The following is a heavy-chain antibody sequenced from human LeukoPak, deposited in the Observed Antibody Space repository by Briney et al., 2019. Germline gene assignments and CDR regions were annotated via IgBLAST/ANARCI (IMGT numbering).Heavy chain of an antibody. Sequence: GGSLRLSCAASGFTFSSYTMNWVRQAPGKGLEWVSSISSSSSYIYYADSVKGRFTVSRDNAKNSPYLQMNSLRAEDTAVYYCASWAAATNFDYWGQGTLVTVSS. D-gene: IGHD6-13*01. CDR3: ASWAAATNFDY. CDR1: GFTFSSYT. V-gene: IGHV3-21*01. J-gene: IGHJ4*02. CDR2: ISSSSSYI.